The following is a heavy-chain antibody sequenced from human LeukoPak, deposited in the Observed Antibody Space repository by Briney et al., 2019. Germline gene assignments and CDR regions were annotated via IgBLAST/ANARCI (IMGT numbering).Heavy chain of an antibody. Sequence: SETLSLTCAVSGYSISSNHWWGWIRQPPGKGLEWIAYIYYSGSTSYNPSLKSRVTISVDTSKNQFTLKLSSVTAADTAVCYCARGPSGYSGYEFDYWGQGTLVTVSS. J-gene: IGHJ4*02. CDR2: IYYSGST. CDR1: GYSISSNHW. V-gene: IGHV4-28*03. CDR3: ARGPSGYSGYEFDY. D-gene: IGHD5-12*01.